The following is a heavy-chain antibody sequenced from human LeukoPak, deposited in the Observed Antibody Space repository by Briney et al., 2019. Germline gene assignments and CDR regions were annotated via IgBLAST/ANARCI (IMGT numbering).Heavy chain of an antibody. CDR1: GFTFSSYS. Sequence: PGGSLRLSCAASGFTFSSYSMNWVHQAPGKGLEWVSSISSSSSYIYYADSVKGRFTISRDNAKNSLYLQMNSLRAEDTAVYYCAREPGPTYYYDSSGVDYWGQGTLVTVSS. CDR3: AREPGPTYYYDSSGVDY. CDR2: ISSSSSYI. J-gene: IGHJ4*02. D-gene: IGHD3-22*01. V-gene: IGHV3-21*01.